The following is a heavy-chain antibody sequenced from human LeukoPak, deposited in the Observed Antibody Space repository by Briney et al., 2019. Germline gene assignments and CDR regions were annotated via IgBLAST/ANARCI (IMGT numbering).Heavy chain of an antibody. V-gene: IGHV3-23*01. CDR3: ASPKAPNCGGDCVFDY. D-gene: IGHD2-21*02. Sequence: GGSLRLSCTASGFTFSSYTMTWVRQAPGKGLKWVSTITTGDGNTYYADSVKGRFTVSRDDSKNTLYLQMNSLRAEDTAVYYCASPKAPNCGGDCVFDYWGQGTLVTVSS. CDR2: ITTGDGNT. J-gene: IGHJ4*02. CDR1: GFTFSSYT.